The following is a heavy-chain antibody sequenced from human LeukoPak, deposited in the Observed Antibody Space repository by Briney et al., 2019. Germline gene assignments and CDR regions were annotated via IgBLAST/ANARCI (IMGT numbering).Heavy chain of an antibody. J-gene: IGHJ4*02. CDR3: AKDSPSPGIAAAGTGFDY. CDR2: ISSSSSYI. Sequence: PGGSLRLSCAASGFTFSSYSMNWVRQAPGKGLEWVSSISSSSSYIYYADSVKGRFTISRDNSKNTLYLQMNSLRAEDTAVYYCAKDSPSPGIAAAGTGFDYWGQGTLVTVSS. CDR1: GFTFSSYS. V-gene: IGHV3-21*01. D-gene: IGHD6-13*01.